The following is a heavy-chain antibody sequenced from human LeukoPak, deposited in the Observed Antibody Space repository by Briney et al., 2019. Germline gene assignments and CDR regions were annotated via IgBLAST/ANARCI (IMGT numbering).Heavy chain of an antibody. Sequence: ASVKVSCKASGYTFTGYYMHWVRQAPGQGLEWMGWINPNSGGTNYAQKFQGRVTMTRDTSISTAYMELSRLRSDDMAVYYCARVSPLLSLIEAFDIWGQGTMVTVSS. D-gene: IGHD3-10*01. V-gene: IGHV1-2*02. CDR3: ARVSPLLSLIEAFDI. J-gene: IGHJ3*02. CDR2: INPNSGGT. CDR1: GYTFTGYY.